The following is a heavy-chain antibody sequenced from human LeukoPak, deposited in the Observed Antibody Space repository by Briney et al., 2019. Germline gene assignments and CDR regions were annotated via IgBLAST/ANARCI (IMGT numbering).Heavy chain of an antibody. J-gene: IGHJ4*02. Sequence: PGGSLRLSCAASGFTFNNYAMSWVRQAPGKGLEWVSSISGSGGSTYYADSVKGRFTISRDNSQNTLYLQMNSLRAEDTAVYYCARKASEFDCWGQGTLVTVSS. V-gene: IGHV3-23*01. CDR1: GFTFNNYA. CDR3: ARKASEFDC. CDR2: ISGSGGST.